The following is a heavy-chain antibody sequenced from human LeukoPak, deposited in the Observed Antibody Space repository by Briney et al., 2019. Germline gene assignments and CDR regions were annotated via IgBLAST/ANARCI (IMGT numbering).Heavy chain of an antibody. Sequence: GGSLRLSCAASGFTFSSSAMTWVRQAPGMGLEWVSGIGGSGGSTYYADSVKGRFTISRDNSKNTLYLQMNSLRADDTAVYYCAKDLMKDIVVVPAAPQAAFDIWGQGTMVTVSS. CDR3: AKDLMKDIVVVPAAPQAAFDI. V-gene: IGHV3-23*01. CDR2: IGGSGGST. CDR1: GFTFSSSA. D-gene: IGHD2-2*01. J-gene: IGHJ3*02.